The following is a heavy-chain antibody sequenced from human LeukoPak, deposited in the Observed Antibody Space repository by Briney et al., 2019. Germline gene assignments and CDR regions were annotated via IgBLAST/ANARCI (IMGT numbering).Heavy chain of an antibody. D-gene: IGHD1-26*01. CDR2: FDPEDGET. CDR1: GYTLTELS. Sequence: GASVKVSCKVSGYTLTELSMHWVRQAPGKGFEWMGGFDPEDGETIYAQKFQGKVTMTEDTSTDTAYMELSSLRSEDTDVYYCATSALGSGSYVFDYWGQGTLVTVSS. J-gene: IGHJ4*02. CDR3: ATSALGSGSYVFDY. V-gene: IGHV1-24*01.